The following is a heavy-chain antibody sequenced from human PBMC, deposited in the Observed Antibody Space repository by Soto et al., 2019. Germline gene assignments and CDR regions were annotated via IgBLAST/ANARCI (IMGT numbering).Heavy chain of an antibody. CDR2: INWNGGST. J-gene: IGHJ4*02. CDR3: ARGPPTGWGVIVYY. CDR1: GFTFDDYG. Sequence: VQLVESGGGVVRPGGSLRLSCAASGFTFDDYGMSWVRQAPGKGLEWVSGINWNGGSTGYADSVKGRFTISRDNPKNSLNLQITGLRAGETALYYWARGPPTGWGVIVYYWGQGTLVTVSS. D-gene: IGHD3-16*02. V-gene: IGHV3-20*04.